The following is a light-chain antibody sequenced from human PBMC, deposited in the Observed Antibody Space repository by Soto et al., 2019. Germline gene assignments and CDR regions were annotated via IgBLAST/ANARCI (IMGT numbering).Light chain of an antibody. Sequence: QAVVTQPPSASGTPGQRVTISCSGSSSNIGSNYVYWYQQLPGTAPKLLIYSNNQRPSGVPDRFSGSKSGTSASLAISGLRSEDGADYYCAAWDDSLSGRVVFGGGTKLTVL. V-gene: IGLV1-47*02. CDR3: AAWDDSLSGRVV. CDR1: SSNIGSNY. CDR2: SNN. J-gene: IGLJ2*01.